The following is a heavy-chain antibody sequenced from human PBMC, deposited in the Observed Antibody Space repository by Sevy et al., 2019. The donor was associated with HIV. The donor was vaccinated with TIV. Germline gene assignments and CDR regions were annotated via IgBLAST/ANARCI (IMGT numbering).Heavy chain of an antibody. Sequence: GESLKISCTVSGFIFSNFAMHWVRQAPGKGLEWVAVTSYDGSHKYYADSVKGRFTVSRDNSRNILSLEMSSLRRDDTAVYCRARGENDDEFFQYWGQGTLVTVSS. V-gene: IGHV3-30*04. J-gene: IGHJ1*01. CDR1: GFIFSNFA. CDR3: ARGENDDEFFQY. CDR2: TSYDGSHK. D-gene: IGHD1-26*01.